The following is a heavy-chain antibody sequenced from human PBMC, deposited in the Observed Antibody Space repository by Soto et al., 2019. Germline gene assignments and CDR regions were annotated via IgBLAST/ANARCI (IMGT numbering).Heavy chain of an antibody. CDR2: ISRDGGTK. CDR3: TGEVASGY. Sequence: QVQLVESGGGVVQPGRSLRLSCAVSGVTVSTYGMHWVRQAPGKGLEWVAVISRDGGTKYYADSVKGRFTISRDNSRNTLLLEMNSLRSDDMAVYYCTGEVASGYWGQGTLVTVSS. V-gene: IGHV3-30*03. D-gene: IGHD2-8*02. CDR1: GVTVSTYG. J-gene: IGHJ4*02.